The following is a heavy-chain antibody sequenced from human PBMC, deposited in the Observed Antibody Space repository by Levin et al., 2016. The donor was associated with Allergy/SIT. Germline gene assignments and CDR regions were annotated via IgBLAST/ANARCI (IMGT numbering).Heavy chain of an antibody. Sequence: SETLSLTCAVYGGSFSGYYWSWIRQPPGKGLEWIGEINHSGSTNYNPSLKSRVTISVDTSKNQFSLKLSSVTAADTAVYYCASMTSSSWQWDFDYWGQGTLVTVSS. J-gene: IGHJ4*02. CDR2: INHSGST. CDR3: ASMTSSSWQWDFDY. V-gene: IGHV4-34*01. CDR1: GGSFSGYY. D-gene: IGHD6-13*01.